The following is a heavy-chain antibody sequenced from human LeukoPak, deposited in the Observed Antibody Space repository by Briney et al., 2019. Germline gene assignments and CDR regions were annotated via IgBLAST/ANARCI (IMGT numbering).Heavy chain of an antibody. CDR3: ARGDYYDSSGYYPIFDY. Sequence: SETLSLTCTVSGGSISPYYWSWLRQPPGKGLEWIGYISYSGSTNYNPSLKSRVTISVDTSKNQFSLKLSSVTAADTAVYYCARGDYYDSSGYYPIFDYWGQGTLVTVSS. J-gene: IGHJ4*02. CDR1: GGSISPYY. D-gene: IGHD3-22*01. CDR2: ISYSGST. V-gene: IGHV4-59*01.